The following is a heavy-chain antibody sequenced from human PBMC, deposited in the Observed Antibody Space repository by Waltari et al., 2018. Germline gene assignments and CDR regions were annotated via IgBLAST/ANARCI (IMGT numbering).Heavy chain of an antibody. CDR2: ISGSGGNT. D-gene: IGHD3-16*01. CDR1: GFTFSNYA. V-gene: IGHV3-23*01. CDR3: AKEGQGARYYFDY. Sequence: EVQVLESGGGLVQPGGSLRLSCAASGFTFSNYAMSWVRQAPGTGLEWVSAISGSGGNTYYADSVKGRLTISRDNSKRTLYLQVNGLRAEDTAVYYCAKEGQGARYYFDYWGQGTLVTVSS. J-gene: IGHJ4*02.